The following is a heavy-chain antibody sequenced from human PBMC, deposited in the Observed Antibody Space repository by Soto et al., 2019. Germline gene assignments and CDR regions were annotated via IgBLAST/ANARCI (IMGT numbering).Heavy chain of an antibody. CDR1: GFTFSSYA. J-gene: IGHJ6*02. D-gene: IGHD2-8*01. CDR2: ISGSGGST. CDR3: AKVISDVLMVYATPQYGMDV. V-gene: IGHV3-23*01. Sequence: EVQLLESGGGLVQPGGSLRLSCAASGFTFSSYAMSWVRQAPGKGLEWVSAISGSGGSTYYADSVKGRFTISRDNSKNSLYLQMISLRAEDTAVYYCAKVISDVLMVYATPQYGMDVWGQGTTVTGSS.